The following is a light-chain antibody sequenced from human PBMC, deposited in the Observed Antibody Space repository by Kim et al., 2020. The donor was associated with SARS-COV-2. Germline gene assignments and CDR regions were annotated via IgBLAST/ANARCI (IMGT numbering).Light chain of an antibody. J-gene: IGLJ2*01. CDR1: NIGSKS. V-gene: IGLV3-21*04. CDR2: YDS. Sequence: GKTAMITCGGNNIGSKSVHWYQQEPGQAPVLVIYYDSDRPSGIPERLSGSNSGNTATLTISRVEAGDEADYYCQVWDSRSDHPGVVFGGGTQLTVL. CDR3: QVWDSRSDHPGVV.